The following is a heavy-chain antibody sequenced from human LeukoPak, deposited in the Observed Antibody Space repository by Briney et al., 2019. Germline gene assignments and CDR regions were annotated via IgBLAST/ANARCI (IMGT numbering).Heavy chain of an antibody. CDR1: GFTFSSYW. J-gene: IGHJ5*02. CDR2: INTDGSRT. Sequence: TGGSLRLSCAASGFTFSSYWMHWVRQAPGKGLVWVSRINTDGSRTSYADPVKGRFTISRDNPKNTLFLQMNRLRAEDTAVYYCGRVRCGSYNWFDPWGQGTLVTVSS. D-gene: IGHD1-26*01. V-gene: IGHV3-74*01. CDR3: GRVRCGSYNWFDP.